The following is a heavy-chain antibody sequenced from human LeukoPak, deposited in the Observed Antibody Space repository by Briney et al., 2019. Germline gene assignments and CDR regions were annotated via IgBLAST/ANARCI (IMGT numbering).Heavy chain of an antibody. CDR1: GFTFSSHW. Sequence: GGSLRLSCAASGFTFSSHWMHWVRQAPGKGLVWVSRINSDGSSTSYADSVKGRFTISRDNAKNTLYLQMNSLRAEDTAVYYCARGLYCSSTSCYAHNWFDPWGQGTLVTVSS. D-gene: IGHD2-2*01. V-gene: IGHV3-74*01. CDR3: ARGLYCSSTSCYAHNWFDP. CDR2: INSDGSST. J-gene: IGHJ5*02.